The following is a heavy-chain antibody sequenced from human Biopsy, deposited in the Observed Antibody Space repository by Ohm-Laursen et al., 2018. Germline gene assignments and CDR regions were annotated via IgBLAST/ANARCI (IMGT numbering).Heavy chain of an antibody. V-gene: IGHV3-43D*04. CDR1: GFTFDDYG. CDR2: ISWDGRTR. CDR3: ARAFRGQYFYYYYGMDV. J-gene: IGHJ6*02. Sequence: GSLRLSCTASGFTFDDYGMHWVRQAPGKGLEWVSLISWDGRTRYYADSVKGRFTISRDNSKNSLYLQMNSLRLEDTALYFCARAFRGQYFYYYYGMDVRGQGTTVTVSS. D-gene: IGHD3-9*01.